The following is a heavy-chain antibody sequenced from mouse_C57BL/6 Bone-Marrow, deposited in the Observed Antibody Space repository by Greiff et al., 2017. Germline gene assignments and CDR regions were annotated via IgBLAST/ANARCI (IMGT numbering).Heavy chain of an antibody. J-gene: IGHJ2*01. CDR2: IYPRSGNT. V-gene: IGHV1-81*01. Sequence: QVQLQQSGAELARPGASVKLSCKASGYTFTSYGISWVKQRTGQGLEWIGEIYPRSGNTYYNEKFKGKATLTADKSSSTAYMELRSLTSEDSAVYFCARLRRWGVYFDYWGQGTTLTVSS. D-gene: IGHD1-1*01. CDR3: ARLRRWGVYFDY. CDR1: GYTFTSYG.